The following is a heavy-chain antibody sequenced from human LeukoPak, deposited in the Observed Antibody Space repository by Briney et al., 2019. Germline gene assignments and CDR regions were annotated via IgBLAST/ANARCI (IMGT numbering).Heavy chain of an antibody. CDR2: IYYSGST. CDR1: GGSISSSHYY. CDR3: ARADAYYYDSSGYELPPAFDI. V-gene: IGHV4-39*07. D-gene: IGHD3-22*01. Sequence: TASETLSLTCTVSGGSISSSHYYWGWIRQPPGKGLEWIGTIYYSGSTCYNPSLKSRVTISVDTSKNQFSLKLSSVTAADTAVYYCARADAYYYDSSGYELPPAFDIWGQGTMVTVSS. J-gene: IGHJ3*02.